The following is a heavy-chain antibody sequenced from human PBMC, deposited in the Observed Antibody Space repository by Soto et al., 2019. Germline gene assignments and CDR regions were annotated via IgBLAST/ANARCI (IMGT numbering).Heavy chain of an antibody. J-gene: IGHJ3*01. V-gene: IGHV1-3*01. CDR3: ARDILSVGPRANDGFDV. Sequence: QVQLVQSGAEVRKPGASVNISCRASGFTFSDHLINWVRQVPGQSLEWMGWINPDNGNTKYSQTCQGRVTISRHSSASIVYVEVSDLTSEDSAVFYCARDILSVGPRANDGFDVWGQGTMVTVSS. CDR2: INPDNGNT. CDR1: GFTFSDHL.